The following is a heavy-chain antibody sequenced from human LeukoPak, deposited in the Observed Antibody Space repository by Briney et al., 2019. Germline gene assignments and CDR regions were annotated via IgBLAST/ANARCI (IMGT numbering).Heavy chain of an antibody. CDR2: IYSGGST. CDR3: AREGYCSSTSCTNYFDY. CDR1: GFTFSSYS. Sequence: GRSLRLSCAASGFTFSSYSMNWVRQAPGKGLEGVSVIYSGGSTYYADSVKGRFTISRDNSKNTLYLQMNSLRAEDTAVYYCAREGYCSSTSCTNYFDYWGQGTLVTVSS. D-gene: IGHD2-2*01. V-gene: IGHV3-53*01. J-gene: IGHJ4*02.